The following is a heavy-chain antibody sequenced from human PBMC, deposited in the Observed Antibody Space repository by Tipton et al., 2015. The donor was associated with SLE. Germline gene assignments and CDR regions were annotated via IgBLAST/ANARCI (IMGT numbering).Heavy chain of an antibody. CDR1: GGSISSSSYY. V-gene: IGHV4-39*07. Sequence: TLSLTCTVSGGSISSSSYYWGWIRQPPGKGLEWIGSIYHSGSTYYNPSLKSRVTIPVDTSKNQFSLKLSSVTAADTAVYYCARVLITIFGVVQYYFDYWGQGTLVTVSS. CDR3: ARVLITIFGVVQYYFDY. CDR2: IYHSGST. D-gene: IGHD3-3*01. J-gene: IGHJ4*02.